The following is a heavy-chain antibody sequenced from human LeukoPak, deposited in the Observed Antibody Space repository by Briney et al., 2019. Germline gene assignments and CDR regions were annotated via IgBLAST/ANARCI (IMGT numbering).Heavy chain of an antibody. J-gene: IGHJ4*02. Sequence: PSETLSLTCTVSGGSISSYYWSWIRQPPGKGLEWIGYIYDSGSTNYNPSLKSRVTISVDTSKNQFSLKLSSVTAADTAVYYCAREGGSYRSFDYWGQGTLVTVSS. CDR2: IYDSGST. CDR3: AREGGSYRSFDY. V-gene: IGHV4-59*12. D-gene: IGHD1-26*01. CDR1: GGSISSYY.